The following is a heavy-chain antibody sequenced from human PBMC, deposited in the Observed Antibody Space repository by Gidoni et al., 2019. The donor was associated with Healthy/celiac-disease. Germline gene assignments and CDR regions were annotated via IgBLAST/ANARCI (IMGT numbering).Heavy chain of an antibody. J-gene: IGHJ6*03. CDR1: GGSISSYS. CDR2: IYYSGST. CDR3: AREAGLNYDFWSGYSAYYYMDV. D-gene: IGHD3-3*01. Sequence: QVQLQESGPGLVKPSETLSLTCTVSGGSISSYSWSWIRQPPGKGLEWIGYIYYSGSTNYNPSLKSRVTISVDTSKNQFSLKLSSVTAADTAVYYCAREAGLNYDFWSGYSAYYYMDVWGKGTTVTVSS. V-gene: IGHV4-59*01.